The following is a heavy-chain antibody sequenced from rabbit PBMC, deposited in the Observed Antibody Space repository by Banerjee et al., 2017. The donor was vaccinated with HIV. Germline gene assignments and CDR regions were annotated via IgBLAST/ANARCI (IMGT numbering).Heavy chain of an antibody. CDR2: INIVTGKS. CDR1: GVSFSGDSY. Sequence: QEQLEESGGDLVKPGASLTLTCIASGVSFSGDSYMCWVRQAPGKGLEWIACINIVTGKSVYASWAKGRFIMFRTSSTTVTLQMTSLTAADTATYFCARDLVAVIGWNFNLWGQGTLVTVS. J-gene: IGHJ4*01. CDR3: ARDLVAVIGWNFNL. D-gene: IGHD4-1*01. V-gene: IGHV1S45*01.